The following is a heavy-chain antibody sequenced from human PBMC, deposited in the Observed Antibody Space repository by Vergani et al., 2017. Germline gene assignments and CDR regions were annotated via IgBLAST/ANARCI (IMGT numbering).Heavy chain of an antibody. Sequence: QVQLVESGGGVVQPARSLRLSCAASGFTFSSYGMHWVRHAPGKGLGWVAVISYDGSNTYYADSVKGRFTISTDNSKNPLYLQMNSRRAEDTAVYYCAKDGPGPMIVVEKGAFDIWGQGTMVTVSS. CDR3: AKDGPGPMIVVEKGAFDI. CDR2: ISYDGSNT. J-gene: IGHJ3*02. CDR1: GFTFSSYG. V-gene: IGHV3-30*18. D-gene: IGHD3-22*01.